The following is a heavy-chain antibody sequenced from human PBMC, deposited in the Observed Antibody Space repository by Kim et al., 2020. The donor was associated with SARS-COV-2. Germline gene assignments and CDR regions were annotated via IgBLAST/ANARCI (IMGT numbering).Heavy chain of an antibody. CDR3: ARGPNYSPFDY. J-gene: IGHJ4*02. V-gene: IGHV3-48*03. D-gene: IGHD4-4*01. Sequence: YDANSVEVQFTVPRETGKNSLYLKMNSLRAEDTAVYYCARGPNYSPFDYWGQGTLVTVSS.